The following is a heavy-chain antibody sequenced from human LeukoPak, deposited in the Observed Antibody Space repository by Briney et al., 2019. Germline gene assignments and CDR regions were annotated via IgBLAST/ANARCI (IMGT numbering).Heavy chain of an antibody. Sequence: SVKVSCKASGGTFSSYAISWVRQAPGQGLEWMGGIIPIFGTANYAQKFQGRVTITADESTSTAYMELSSLRSEDTAVYYCASGDTAMVTVDYWGQGTLVTVSS. CDR3: ASGDTAMVTVDY. J-gene: IGHJ4*02. D-gene: IGHD5-18*01. CDR2: IIPIFGTA. V-gene: IGHV1-69*13. CDR1: GGTFSSYA.